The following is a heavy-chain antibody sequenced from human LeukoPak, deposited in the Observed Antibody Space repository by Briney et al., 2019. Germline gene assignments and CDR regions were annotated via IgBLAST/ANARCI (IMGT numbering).Heavy chain of an antibody. CDR2: ISWNTGII. CDR1: GFTFYDYA. D-gene: IGHD4-17*01. CDR3: TRGATVTTAYGFDP. J-gene: IGHJ5*02. V-gene: IGHV3-9*01. Sequence: GGSLRLSCAASGFTFYDYAMHWVRQSPGRGLEWVSGISWNTGIIGYADSVKGRFTISRDNAKNSLYLQMNSLRGEDTAFYYCTRGATVTTAYGFDPWGQGTLVTVSS.